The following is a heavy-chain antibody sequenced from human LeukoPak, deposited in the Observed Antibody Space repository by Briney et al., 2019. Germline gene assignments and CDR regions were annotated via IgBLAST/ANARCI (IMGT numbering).Heavy chain of an antibody. CDR2: VYTSGST. V-gene: IGHV4-4*07. CDR1: GGSISSYY. Sequence: SETLSLTCTVSGGSISSYYWSWIRQPAGKGLEWIGRVYTSGSTNYNPSLKSRVTMSVDTSKNQFSLKLSSVTAADTAVYYCARDRLDTAMVTPFDYWGQGTLVTVSS. D-gene: IGHD5-18*01. CDR3: ARDRLDTAMVTPFDY. J-gene: IGHJ4*02.